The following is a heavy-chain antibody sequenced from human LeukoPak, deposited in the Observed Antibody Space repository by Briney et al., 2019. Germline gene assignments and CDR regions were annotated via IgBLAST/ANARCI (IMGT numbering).Heavy chain of an antibody. CDR2: INPKSGGT. CDR3: ARLYYGDYVLVY. V-gene: IGHV1-2*02. J-gene: IGHJ4*02. CDR1: GYTFSGYY. D-gene: IGHD4-17*01. Sequence: ASVKVSCKASGYTFSGYYMHWVRQAPGQGPEWMGWINPKSGGTNYAQKFQGRVTMTRDTPITTAYMELRSLRSDDTAVYYCARLYYGDYVLVYWGQGTLVTVSS.